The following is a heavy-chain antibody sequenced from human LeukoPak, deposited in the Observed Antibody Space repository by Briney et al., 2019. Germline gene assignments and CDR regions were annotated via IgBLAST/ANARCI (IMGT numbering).Heavy chain of an antibody. CDR2: IYHSGST. CDR1: GYSISSGYY. Sequence: PSETLSLTCTVSGYSISSGYYWGWIRQPPGKGLEWIGSIYHSGSTYYNPSLKSRVTISVDTSKNQFSLKLSSVTAADTAVYYCASGLYEVLFPYRGEYLHHWGQGTLVIVSS. CDR3: ASGLYEVLFPYRGEYLHH. D-gene: IGHD3/OR15-3a*01. V-gene: IGHV4-38-2*02. J-gene: IGHJ1*01.